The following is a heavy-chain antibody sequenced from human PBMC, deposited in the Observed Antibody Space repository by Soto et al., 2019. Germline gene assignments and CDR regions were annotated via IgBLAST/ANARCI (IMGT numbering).Heavy chain of an antibody. CDR3: ARSSGPNWGFCDY. J-gene: IGHJ4*02. Sequence: GGSLRLSCAASGFTVSSNYMSWVRQAPGKGLEWVSVIYSGGSTYYADSVKGRFTISRDNSKNTLYLQMNSLRAEATAVYYCARSSGPNWGFCDYWGQGTLVTVSS. D-gene: IGHD7-27*01. CDR1: GFTVSSNY. V-gene: IGHV3-53*01. CDR2: IYSGGST.